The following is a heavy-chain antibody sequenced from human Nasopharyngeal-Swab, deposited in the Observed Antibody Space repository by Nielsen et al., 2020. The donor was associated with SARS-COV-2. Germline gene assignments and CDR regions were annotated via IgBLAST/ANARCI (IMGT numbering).Heavy chain of an antibody. J-gene: IGHJ6*02. CDR1: GYSFTTYW. D-gene: IGHD1-26*01. Sequence: GGSLRLSCKGSGYSFTTYWIGWVRQMPGKGLEWMGIIYPGDSNTRYSPSFQGQVTISGDKYSSTAYLQWSSLKASDTAIYYCARPMRPMGHYYFGMDVWGQGTTVTVSS. CDR3: ARPMRPMGHYYFGMDV. CDR2: IYPGDSNT. V-gene: IGHV5-51*01.